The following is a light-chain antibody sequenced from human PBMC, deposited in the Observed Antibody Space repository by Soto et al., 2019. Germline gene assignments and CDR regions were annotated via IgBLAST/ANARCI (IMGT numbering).Light chain of an antibody. Sequence: DIQMTQSPSSLSASVGDRIIITCRASQGISSSLAWYQQKPGKVPKLLMYAASTLQSGVPSRFSGSGSGTEFTLTISSLQSEDSAVYFCQQYANWPKTFGQGTKVDIK. V-gene: IGKV1-27*01. CDR1: QGISSS. CDR2: AAS. J-gene: IGKJ1*01. CDR3: QQYANWPKT.